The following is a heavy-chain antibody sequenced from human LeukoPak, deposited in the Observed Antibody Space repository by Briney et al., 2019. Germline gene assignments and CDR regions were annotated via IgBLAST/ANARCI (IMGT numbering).Heavy chain of an antibody. CDR2: ISSSSSYI. V-gene: IGHV3-21*01. CDR1: GFTFSSYS. CDR3: ARDAHSAVAGTDDAFDT. D-gene: IGHD6-19*01. J-gene: IGHJ3*02. Sequence: GGSLRLSCAASGFTFSSYSMNWVRQAPGKGLEWVSSISSSSSYIYYADSVKGRFTTSRDNAKNSLYLQMNSLRAEDTAVYYCARDAHSAVAGTDDAFDTWGQGTMVTVSS.